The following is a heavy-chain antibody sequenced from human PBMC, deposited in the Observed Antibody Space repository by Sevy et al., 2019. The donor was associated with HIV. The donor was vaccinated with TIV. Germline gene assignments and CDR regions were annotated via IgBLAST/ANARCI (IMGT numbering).Heavy chain of an antibody. J-gene: IGHJ6*02. CDR3: ARDKLQTTGSLGDYYYGLDV. CDR1: GFTFSNYG. CDR2: MWYDGSNK. D-gene: IGHD3-16*01. V-gene: IGHV3-33*01. Sequence: GGSLRLSCAGSGFTFSNYGMHWVRQAPGKGLEWVAIMWYDGSNKYYTESVKGRFTISRDNSKNMLYLQMNGLRAEDTAVYYCARDKLQTTGSLGDYYYGLDVWGQGTRVTVSS.